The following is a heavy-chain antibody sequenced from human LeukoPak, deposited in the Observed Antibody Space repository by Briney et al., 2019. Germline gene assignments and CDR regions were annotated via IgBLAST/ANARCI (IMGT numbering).Heavy chain of an antibody. CDR1: GGSISTNNW. Sequence: PSETLSLTCAVSGGSISTNNWWTWVRQPPGKGLEWIGEIHHSGSTYYNPSLKSRVTISVDTSKNQFSLKLSSVTAADTAVYYCARESGYSWSQGTLVTVSS. J-gene: IGHJ4*02. CDR3: ARESGYS. V-gene: IGHV4-4*02. CDR2: IHHSGST. D-gene: IGHD5-18*01.